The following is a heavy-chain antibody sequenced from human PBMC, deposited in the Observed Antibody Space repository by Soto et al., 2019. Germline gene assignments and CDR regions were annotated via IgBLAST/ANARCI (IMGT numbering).Heavy chain of an antibody. CDR3: AREGNLGRWLQPLDF. J-gene: IGHJ4*02. CDR1: GVSLSGYY. D-gene: IGHD5-12*01. Sequence: SETLSLTCTVSGVSLSGYYWIWIRQPPGKGLEWIGNIHYNGNTKYNPSLKSRVTISLDTSKNQFSLRLISVTAADTAKYFCAREGNLGRWLQPLDFWGQGTLVTVSS. CDR2: IHYNGNT. V-gene: IGHV4-59*01.